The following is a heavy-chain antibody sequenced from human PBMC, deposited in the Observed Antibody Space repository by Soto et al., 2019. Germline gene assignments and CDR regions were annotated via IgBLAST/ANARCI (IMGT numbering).Heavy chain of an antibody. CDR2: INAGNGNT. J-gene: IGHJ6*02. CDR3: AREGSTVDIVAPESDYYYGMDV. D-gene: IGHD5-12*01. Sequence: ASVKVSCKASGYTFTSYAMHWVRQAPGQRLEWMGWINAGNGNTKYSQKFQGRVTITRDTSASTAYMELSSLRSEDTAVYYCAREGSTVDIVAPESDYYYGMDVWGQGTTVTGSS. CDR1: GYTFTSYA. V-gene: IGHV1-3*01.